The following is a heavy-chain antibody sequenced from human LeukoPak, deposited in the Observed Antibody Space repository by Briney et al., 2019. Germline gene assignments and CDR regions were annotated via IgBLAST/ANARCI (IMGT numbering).Heavy chain of an antibody. J-gene: IGHJ4*02. CDR1: GCSISSYY. Sequence: SETLSLTCTVSGCSISSYYWSWIRQPAGKGLEWIGRIYTSGSTNYNPSLKSRVTMSVDTSKNQFSLKLTSVTAADTAVYYCARSSTWVDYFDYWGQGTLVTVSS. CDR3: ARSSTWVDYFDY. CDR2: IYTSGST. V-gene: IGHV4-4*07. D-gene: IGHD6-13*01.